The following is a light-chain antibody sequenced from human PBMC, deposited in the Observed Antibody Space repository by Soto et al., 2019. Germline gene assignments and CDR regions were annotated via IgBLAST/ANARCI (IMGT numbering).Light chain of an antibody. J-gene: IGKJ1*01. CDR3: LQYNSYSRT. V-gene: IGKV1-6*01. Sequence: AIPMIHSPPSLSPSLRDRVTXTCRASQGIRNDLDWYQQKPGKATNLMIYAASSVKSGVTSRFSGSGSGTDFTLTISSLQPEDFATYYCLQYNSYSRTFGQGTKLDLK. CDR2: AAS. CDR1: QGIRND.